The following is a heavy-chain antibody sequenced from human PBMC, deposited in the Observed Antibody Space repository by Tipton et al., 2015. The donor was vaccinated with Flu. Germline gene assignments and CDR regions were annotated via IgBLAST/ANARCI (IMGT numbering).Heavy chain of an antibody. V-gene: IGHV4-38-2*01. CDR2: IYHSGST. J-gene: IGHJ3*02. CDR3: VRIHSTGAIVAVADDGFDI. Sequence: LRLSCEASGFTFSTHSMNWVRQAPGKGLEWIGSIYHSGSTYYKPSLKSRVTMSVDTSKNQFSLKLTSVTAADTAVYYCVRIHSTGAIVAVADDGFDIWGQGTMVTVSS. D-gene: IGHD2-2*01. CDR1: GFTFSTHS.